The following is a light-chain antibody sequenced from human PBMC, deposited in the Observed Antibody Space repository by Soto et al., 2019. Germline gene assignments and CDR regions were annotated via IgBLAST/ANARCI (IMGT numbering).Light chain of an antibody. CDR1: SGHSSYA. J-gene: IGLJ2*01. Sequence: QTVVSQSPSASACLGASVKLTCTLSSGHSSYAIAWHQQQPEKGPRYLMKLDSDGSHTKGDAIPDRFSGSSSGAERYLTISSLQSEDEADYYCQTWGTGIHVVFGGGTKLTVL. CDR3: QTWGTGIHVV. CDR2: LDSDGSH. V-gene: IGLV4-69*01.